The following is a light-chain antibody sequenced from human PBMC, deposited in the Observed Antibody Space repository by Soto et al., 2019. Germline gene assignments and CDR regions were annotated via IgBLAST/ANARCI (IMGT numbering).Light chain of an antibody. CDR3: MQPRQSLT. Sequence: IVMTQTKLSLSVTPGEPASISCRSSQSLLHTNALNYLAWYLQKPGQSPQLLIYAGSNRASGVPDRFSGSGSGTDFTLKISRVEAEDVGVYYCMQPRQSLTFGHGARLEV. CDR2: AGS. V-gene: IGKV2-28*01. CDR1: QSLLHTNALNY. J-gene: IGKJ5*01.